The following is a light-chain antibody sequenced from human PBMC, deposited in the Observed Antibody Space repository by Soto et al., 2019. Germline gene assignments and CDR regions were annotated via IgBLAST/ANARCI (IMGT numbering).Light chain of an antibody. J-gene: IGLJ1*01. CDR3: SSYARGSTYV. Sequence: QSALTQPASVSGSPGQSITISCTGTSSDIGGYNYVSWYQQHPGKAPKLMICEVTNRPSGVSDRFSGSKSGNTASLNISGLQAEDEADYYCSSYARGSTYVFGTGTKLTVL. CDR1: SSDIGGYNY. CDR2: EVT. V-gene: IGLV2-14*01.